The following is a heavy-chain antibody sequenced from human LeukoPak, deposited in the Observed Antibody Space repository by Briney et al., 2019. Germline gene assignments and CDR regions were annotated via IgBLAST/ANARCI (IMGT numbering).Heavy chain of an antibody. Sequence: GGSLRLSCAASGFTFSRYTINWVRQAPGQGLEWVSSISSNTAYIYYADSMKGRFTISRDNAKNSLFLQMNSLRAEDTAVYYCASGGYSVWGSFDSWGQGTLVTVSS. CDR1: GFTFSRYT. CDR2: ISSNTAYI. CDR3: ASGGYSVWGSFDS. J-gene: IGHJ4*02. V-gene: IGHV3-21*01. D-gene: IGHD4-23*01.